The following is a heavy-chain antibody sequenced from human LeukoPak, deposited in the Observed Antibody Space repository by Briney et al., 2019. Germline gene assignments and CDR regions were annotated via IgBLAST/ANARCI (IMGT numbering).Heavy chain of an antibody. Sequence: SETLSLTCTVSGGSISSYYWSWIRQPPGKALEWIGYIYYSGSTNYNPSLKSRVTISVDTSKNQFSLKLSSVTAADTAVYYCARLQRVGNSGYYFDYWGQGTLVTVSS. J-gene: IGHJ4*02. CDR2: IYYSGST. D-gene: IGHD3-22*01. V-gene: IGHV4-59*08. CDR3: ARLQRVGNSGYYFDY. CDR1: GGSISSYY.